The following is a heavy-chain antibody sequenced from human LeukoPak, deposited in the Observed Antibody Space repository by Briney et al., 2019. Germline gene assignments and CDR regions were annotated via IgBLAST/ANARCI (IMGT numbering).Heavy chain of an antibody. CDR2: ISAYNGNT. D-gene: IGHD2-15*01. CDR1: GYTFTSYG. J-gene: IGHJ5*02. Sequence: ASVKVSCKASGYTFTSYGISWVRQAPGQGLEWMGWISAYNGNTNYAQKLQGRDTMITDTSTSTAYMALRSLGSDDTPVYYCARAPLNSTAGSWFDPRGQGTLVTVSS. V-gene: IGHV1-18*01. CDR3: ARAPLNSTAGSWFDP.